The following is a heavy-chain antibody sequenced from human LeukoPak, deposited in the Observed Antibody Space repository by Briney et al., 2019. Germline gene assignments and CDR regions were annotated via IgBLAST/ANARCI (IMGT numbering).Heavy chain of an antibody. Sequence: PGGSLKLSCAASGFTFSASAVHWVRQASGKGLEWIGRIRSKANNYATAYTDPLKGRFTVSRDDSKNTAYLQMNSLKTEDSAVYFCARDSSSEGPLDYWGQGTLVTVSS. D-gene: IGHD6-6*01. J-gene: IGHJ4*02. CDR2: IRSKANNYAT. CDR3: ARDSSSEGPLDY. CDR1: GFTFSASA. V-gene: IGHV3-73*01.